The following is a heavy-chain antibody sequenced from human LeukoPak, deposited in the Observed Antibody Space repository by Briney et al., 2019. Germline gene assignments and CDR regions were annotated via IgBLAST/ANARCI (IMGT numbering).Heavy chain of an antibody. J-gene: IGHJ4*02. V-gene: IGHV3-48*04. CDR2: ISSGSSTI. CDR1: GFIFSSNS. Sequence: GGSLRLSCAASGFIFSSNSMNWVRQAPGKGLEWVSYISSGSSTIYYADSVKGRFTISRDNAKRSLYPQMNNLRAEDTAVYYCATSGYNNIDYWGQGTVVARSS. D-gene: IGHD1-1*01. CDR3: ATSGYNNIDY.